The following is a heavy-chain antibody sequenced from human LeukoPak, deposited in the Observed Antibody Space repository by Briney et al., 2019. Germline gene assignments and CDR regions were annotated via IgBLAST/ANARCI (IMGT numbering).Heavy chain of an antibody. V-gene: IGHV4-39*01. CDR2: IYYSGST. CDR1: GGSISSSSYY. Sequence: PSETLSLTCTVSGGSISSSSYYWGWIRQPPGKGLEWIGSIYYSGSTYYNPSLKSRVTISVDTSKNQFSLKLSSVTAADTAVYFCARRRYYDSTGLLDWGQGTLVSVSS. CDR3: ARRRYYDSTGLLD. D-gene: IGHD3-22*01. J-gene: IGHJ1*01.